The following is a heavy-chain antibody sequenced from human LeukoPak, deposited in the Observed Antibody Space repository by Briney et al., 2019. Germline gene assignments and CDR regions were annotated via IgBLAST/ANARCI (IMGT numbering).Heavy chain of an antibody. CDR3: ARGGVREDPSHYFDY. CDR2: IYYSGST. D-gene: IGHD3-10*01. CDR1: GGSISSGGYY. J-gene: IGHJ4*02. Sequence: PSETLSLTCTVSGGSISSGGYYWSWIRQHPGKGLEWIVYIYYSGSTYYNPSLKSRVTISVDTSKNQFSLKLSSVTAADTAVYYCARGGVREDPSHYFDYWGQGTLVTVSS. V-gene: IGHV4-31*03.